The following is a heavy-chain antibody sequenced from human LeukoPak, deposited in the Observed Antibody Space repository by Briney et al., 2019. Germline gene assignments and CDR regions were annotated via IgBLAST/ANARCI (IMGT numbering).Heavy chain of an antibody. Sequence: ASVKVSCKASGGTFSSYTISWVRQAPGQGLEWMGWISAYNGSTNYAQKLQGRVTMTTDTSTSTAYMELRSLRSDDTAVYYCARDRPHGIVVVPAAEEDAFDIWGQGTMVTVSS. J-gene: IGHJ3*02. V-gene: IGHV1-18*01. D-gene: IGHD2-2*01. CDR3: ARDRPHGIVVVPAAEEDAFDI. CDR2: ISAYNGST. CDR1: GGTFSSYT.